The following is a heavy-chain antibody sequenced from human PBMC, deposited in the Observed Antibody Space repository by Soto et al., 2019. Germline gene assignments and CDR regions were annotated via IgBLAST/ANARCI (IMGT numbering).Heavy chain of an antibody. D-gene: IGHD1-1*01. CDR3: ARDRATGTTRGAFDI. Sequence: SVKVSCNASGYTFTCYYMHWVRQAPGQGLEWMGWINPNSGGTNYAQKFQGRVTMTRDTSISTAYMELSRLRSDETAVYYCARDRATGTTRGAFDIWGQGTMVTVSS. J-gene: IGHJ3*02. CDR1: GYTFTCYY. CDR2: INPNSGGT. V-gene: IGHV1-2*02.